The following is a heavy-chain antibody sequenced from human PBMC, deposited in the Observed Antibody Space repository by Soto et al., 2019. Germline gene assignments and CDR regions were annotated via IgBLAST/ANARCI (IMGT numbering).Heavy chain of an antibody. CDR3: VKVLARGVGVPRFYFDS. J-gene: IGHJ4*02. CDR2: INADGTST. V-gene: IGHV3-74*01. CDR1: GFTFSNSW. D-gene: IGHD2-2*01. Sequence: GGSLRLSCAASGFTFSNSWMHWVRQVSGKGLEWVSRINADGTSTSYADSVKGRFTISRDNAKNTLYLHVNSLRAEDTAVYYCVKVLARGVGVPRFYFDSWGQGALVT.